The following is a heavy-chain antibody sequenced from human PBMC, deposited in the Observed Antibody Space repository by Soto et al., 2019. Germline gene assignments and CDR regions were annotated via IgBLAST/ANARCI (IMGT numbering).Heavy chain of an antibody. J-gene: IGHJ5*02. CDR2: ISSSSSYI. Sequence: GGSLRLSCAASGFTFSSYSMNWVRQAPGKGLEWVSSISSSSSYIYYADSVKGRFTISRDNAKNSLYLQMNSLRAEDTAVYYCARGADIVLMVYEYWFDPWGQGTLVTVXS. CDR1: GFTFSSYS. D-gene: IGHD2-8*01. V-gene: IGHV3-21*01. CDR3: ARGADIVLMVYEYWFDP.